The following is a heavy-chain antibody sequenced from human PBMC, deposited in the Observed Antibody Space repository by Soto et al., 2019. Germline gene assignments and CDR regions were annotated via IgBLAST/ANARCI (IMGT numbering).Heavy chain of an antibody. D-gene: IGHD3-22*01. Sequence: QLQLQESGPGLVKPSETLSLTCTVSGGSISSSSYYWGWIRQPPGKGLEWIGSIYYSGSTYYNPSLESRVTIYCDTSNNHLSLKLRSVTAADPAVYYCASTITMIVVVYFAYWGQGTLVTVSS. CDR2: IYYSGST. J-gene: IGHJ4*02. V-gene: IGHV4-39*01. CDR3: ASTITMIVVVYFAY. CDR1: GGSISSSSYY.